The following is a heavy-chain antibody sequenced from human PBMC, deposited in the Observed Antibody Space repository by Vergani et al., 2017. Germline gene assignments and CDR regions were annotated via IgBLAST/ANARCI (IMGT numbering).Heavy chain of an antibody. Sequence: QVQLVQSGAEVKKPGASVKVSCKASGYTFTSYAMHWVRQAPGQGLEWMGWINTGNGNTKYSQKFQGRVTITRDTSASTAYMELSSLRSEDTAVYYCARVAPVRSGAFDIWGQGTMVTVSS. J-gene: IGHJ3*02. CDR3: ARVAPVRSGAFDI. CDR1: GYTFTSYA. D-gene: IGHD3-10*01. V-gene: IGHV1-3*04. CDR2: INTGNGNT.